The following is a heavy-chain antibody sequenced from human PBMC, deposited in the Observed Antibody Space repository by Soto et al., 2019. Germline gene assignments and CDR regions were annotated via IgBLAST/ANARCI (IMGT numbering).Heavy chain of an antibody. D-gene: IGHD4-4*01. J-gene: IGHJ6*02. Sequence: QVQLVQSGAEVKKPGASVKVSCKASGYTFTSYGISWVRQAPGQGLEWMGWISAYNGNTNYAQKLQGRVTMTTDTSTNTAYMDLRSLRSDDTAVYYCARLKGGNYPRPHYYYGMDVWGQGTTVTVSS. CDR1: GYTFTSYG. CDR2: ISAYNGNT. V-gene: IGHV1-18*01. CDR3: ARLKGGNYPRPHYYYGMDV.